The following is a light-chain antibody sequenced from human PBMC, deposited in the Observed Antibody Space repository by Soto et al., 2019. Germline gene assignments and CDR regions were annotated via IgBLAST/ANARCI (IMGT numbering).Light chain of an antibody. CDR2: RAS. CDR3: QQYDYWWT. V-gene: IGKV3-15*01. J-gene: IGKJ1*01. Sequence: ETVLPQSPGPLSLSPGDRATLSCRASQSVTSNVAWYQQKPGQAPRLLIYRASARATGVPARFSGSGSGTEFTLTISSLQSEDFGIYYCQQYDYWWTFGQGTKVDI. CDR1: QSVTSN.